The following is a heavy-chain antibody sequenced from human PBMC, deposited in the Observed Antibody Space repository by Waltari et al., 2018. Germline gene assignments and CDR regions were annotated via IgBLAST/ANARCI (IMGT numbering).Heavy chain of an antibody. CDR2: IYSGGSS. J-gene: IGHJ4*02. CDR3: TTRLPRNY. D-gene: IGHD2-15*01. CDR1: GFTVSTYD. V-gene: IGHV3-53*01. Sequence: EVQLVESGGDLIQPGGPLRLSCEVYGFTVSTYDMSWVRQAPGKGLELVSAIYSGGSSLYLDSVKGRFIMSRDNSKNTVYLQMDNVRAEDTAIYYCTTRLPRNYWGLGTMVTVSS.